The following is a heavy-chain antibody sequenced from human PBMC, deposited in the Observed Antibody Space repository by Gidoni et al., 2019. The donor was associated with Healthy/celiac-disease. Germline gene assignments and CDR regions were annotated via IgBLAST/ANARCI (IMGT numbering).Heavy chain of an antibody. V-gene: IGHV4-34*01. CDR3: ARGYQRIAAAGTRWGWFDP. D-gene: IGHD6-13*01. CDR2: INHSGST. Sequence: GLEWIGEINHSGSTNYNPSLKSRVTISVDTSKNQFSLKLSSVTAADTAVYYCARGYQRIAAAGTRWGWFDPWGQGTLVTVSS. J-gene: IGHJ5*02.